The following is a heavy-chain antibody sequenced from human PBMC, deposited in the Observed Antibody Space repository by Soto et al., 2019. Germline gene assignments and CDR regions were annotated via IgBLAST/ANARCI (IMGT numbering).Heavy chain of an antibody. CDR3: ARDRGDGPDAFDI. CDR1: GGSISSGGYY. J-gene: IGHJ3*02. Sequence: QVQLQESGPGLVKPSQTLSLTCTVSGGSISSGGYYWSWIRQHPGKGLEWIGYIYYSGSTYYNPSLKRVVTISVDTSKNQFSLKLSSVTAADTAVYYCARDRGDGPDAFDIWGQGTMVTVSS. V-gene: IGHV4-31*01. D-gene: IGHD3-10*01. CDR2: IYYSGST.